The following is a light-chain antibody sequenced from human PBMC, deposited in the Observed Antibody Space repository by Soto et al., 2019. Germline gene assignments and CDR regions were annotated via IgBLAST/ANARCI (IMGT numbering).Light chain of an antibody. J-gene: IGKJ5*01. V-gene: IGKV1-9*01. CDR3: QQLYTLPFT. CDR2: EAS. Sequence: EIQLTQSPSLLSASIGDRVTITCRASHDISTFLAWYQQKPGKAPKLLIYEASTLQSGVPSRFSGSGSGTEFTLTISGLLPEDFAAYHCQQLYTLPFTFGQGTRPEI. CDR1: HDISTF.